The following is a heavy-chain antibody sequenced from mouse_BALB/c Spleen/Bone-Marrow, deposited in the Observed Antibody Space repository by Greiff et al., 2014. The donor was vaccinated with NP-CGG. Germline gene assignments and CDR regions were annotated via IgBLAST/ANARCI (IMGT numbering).Heavy chain of an antibody. CDR2: IDPSDSET. Sequence: QVQLKESGPQLVRPGASVKISCKASGYSFTSYWMHWVKQRPGQGLEWIGMIDPSDSETRLNQKFKDKATLTVDKSSSTAYMQLSIPSSDDSAVYYCANLYGSLFDYWGQGTTLTVSS. J-gene: IGHJ2*01. CDR3: ANLYGSLFDY. CDR1: GYSFTSYW. V-gene: IGHV1S126*01. D-gene: IGHD2-2*01.